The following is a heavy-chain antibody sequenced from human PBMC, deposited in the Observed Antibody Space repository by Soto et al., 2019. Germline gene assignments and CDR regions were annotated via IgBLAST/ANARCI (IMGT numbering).Heavy chain of an antibody. J-gene: IGHJ4*02. Sequence: LRLSCEASGFNFKKFAMGWVRQAPGEGLEWVSGISCCGGSTSYADSVKGRFTLARDDSKNTLSLHLNSLRFEDTARYFCAKADGEQWLIPHLDNWGQGTLVTVSS. CDR2: ISCCGGST. V-gene: IGHV3-23*01. D-gene: IGHD6-19*01. CDR1: GFNFKKFA. CDR3: AKADGEQWLIPHLDN.